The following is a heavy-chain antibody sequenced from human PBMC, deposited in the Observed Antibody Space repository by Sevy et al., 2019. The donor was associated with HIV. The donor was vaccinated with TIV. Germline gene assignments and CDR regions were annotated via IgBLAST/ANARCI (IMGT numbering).Heavy chain of an antibody. J-gene: IGHJ4*02. CDR1: AYTFTTHW. CDR3: ARLDSYSIGWSPRYYFDY. Sequence: GESLKISCKGSAYTFTTHWIGWVRQMPGKGLEWMGIMSPGDSDPRYSTSFQGQVTMSVDKSFSTAYLQWHSLETSETAIYYCARLDSYSIGWSPRYYFDYWGQGTLVTVSS. V-gene: IGHV5-51*01. CDR2: MSPGDSDP. D-gene: IGHD6-19*01.